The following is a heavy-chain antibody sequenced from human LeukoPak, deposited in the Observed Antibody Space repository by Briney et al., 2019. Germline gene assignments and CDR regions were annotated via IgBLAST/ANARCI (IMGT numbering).Heavy chain of an antibody. CDR3: ARGTRGWFDP. J-gene: IGHJ5*02. CDR1: GGSFSGYY. CDR2: INHSGNT. V-gene: IGHV4-34*01. D-gene: IGHD3-10*01. Sequence: SEPLSLTCAVYGGSFSGYYWSWIRQPPGKGLEWIGEINHSGNTNYNPSLKSRVTISVDTSKNQFSLKLSSVTAADTAVYYCARGTRGWFDPWGQGTLVTVSS.